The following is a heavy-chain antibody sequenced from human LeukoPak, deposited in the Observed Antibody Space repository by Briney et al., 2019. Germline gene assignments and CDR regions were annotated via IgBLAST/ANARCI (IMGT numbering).Heavy chain of an antibody. CDR3: ARSGSSSGYLFDY. V-gene: IGHV4-39*01. CDR1: GGSISSRSYY. Sequence: PSETLSLTCTVSGGSISSRSYYWVWLRQPQGKGLEWIGSVYYSGSTYYNPSLKCRVTISVDTSKNQFSLKLSSVTAADTAVYYCARSGSSSGYLFDYWGQGTLVTVSS. J-gene: IGHJ4*02. D-gene: IGHD3-22*01. CDR2: VYYSGST.